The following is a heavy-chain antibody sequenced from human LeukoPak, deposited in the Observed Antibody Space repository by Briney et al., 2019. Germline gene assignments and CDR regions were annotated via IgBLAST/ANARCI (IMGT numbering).Heavy chain of an antibody. CDR3: ARGGLAAAGNNWFDP. Sequence: SETLSLTCAVYGGSFSGYYWSCIRQPPGKGLEWIGEINHSGSTNYNPSLKSRVTISVDTSKNQFSLKLSSVTAADTAVYYCARGGLAAAGNNWFDPWGQGTLVTVSS. J-gene: IGHJ5*02. V-gene: IGHV4-34*01. CDR2: INHSGST. D-gene: IGHD6-13*01. CDR1: GGSFSGYY.